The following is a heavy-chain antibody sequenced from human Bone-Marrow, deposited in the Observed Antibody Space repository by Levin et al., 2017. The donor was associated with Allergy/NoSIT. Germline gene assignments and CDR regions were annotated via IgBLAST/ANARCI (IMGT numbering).Heavy chain of an antibody. V-gene: IGHV3-73*01. Sequence: TGESLKISCAASGFTFSGSAMNWVRQASGKGLEWVGHIRSKPNNHATTYAESVKGRFTISRDDSKNTAYLQLNSLKTEDTAVYYCARDSSYAVDVWGQGTTVTVSS. CDR1: GFTFSGSA. CDR3: ARDSSYAVDV. J-gene: IGHJ6*02. CDR2: IRSKPNNHAT.